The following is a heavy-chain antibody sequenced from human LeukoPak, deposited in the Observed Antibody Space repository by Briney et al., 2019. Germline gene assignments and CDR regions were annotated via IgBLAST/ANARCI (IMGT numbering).Heavy chain of an antibody. Sequence: SETLSLTCTVSTDSISSGNYYWGWIRQPPGKGLEWIVSIYYSGSTYYNPSLKSRVTISADTSKNQFSLKLSSVTAADTAVYYCARQTGHMVATSIFDYWGQGTLVTVSS. V-gene: IGHV4-39*01. CDR1: TDSISSGNYY. D-gene: IGHD5-12*01. J-gene: IGHJ4*02. CDR2: IYYSGST. CDR3: ARQTGHMVATSIFDY.